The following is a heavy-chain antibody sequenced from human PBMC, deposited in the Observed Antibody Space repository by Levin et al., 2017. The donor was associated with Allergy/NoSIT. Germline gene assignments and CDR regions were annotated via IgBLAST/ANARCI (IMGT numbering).Heavy chain of an antibody. J-gene: IGHJ4*01. Sequence: PGGSLRLSCAVSNYSIRSHYYWGWIRQPPGKGLQWIASVYHSGNTYYNPSLKSRVTISVATTKNQFFLKLNSVTAADTAGYYCARGNIAAAYFDSWGHGTLVTVSS. CDR1: NYSIRSHYY. V-gene: IGHV4-38-2*01. CDR2: VYHSGNT. D-gene: IGHD6-13*01. CDR3: ARGNIAAAYFDS.